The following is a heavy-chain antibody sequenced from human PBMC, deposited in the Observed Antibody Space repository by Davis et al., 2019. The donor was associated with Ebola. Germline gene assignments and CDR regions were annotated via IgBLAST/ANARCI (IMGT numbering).Heavy chain of an antibody. J-gene: IGHJ5*02. CDR2: INAGNGNT. D-gene: IGHD1-1*01. V-gene: IGHV1-3*01. Sequence: ASVKVSCKASGYTFTSYAMHWVRQASGQRLEWMGWINAGNGNTKYSQKFQGRVTITRDTSASTAYMELSSLRSEDTAVYYCARARRAGKLEEWRYFDPWGQGTLVTVSS. CDR3: ARARRAGKLEEWRYFDP. CDR1: GYTFTSYA.